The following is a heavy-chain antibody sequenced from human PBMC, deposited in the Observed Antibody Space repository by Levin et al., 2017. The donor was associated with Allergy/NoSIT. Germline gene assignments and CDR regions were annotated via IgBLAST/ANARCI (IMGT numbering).Heavy chain of an antibody. J-gene: IGHJ4*02. D-gene: IGHD4-17*01. Sequence: SCTASGINFNNAWMTWVRQAPGKGLEWVGRIKSKTYGGTTDYAAPVQGRFTIFRDDSKNTVFLQMNSLKTEDTAVYYCTTTVTGGEFDYWGQGTLVTVSS. CDR1: GINFNNAW. CDR3: TTTVTGGEFDY. CDR2: IKSKTYGGTT. V-gene: IGHV3-15*01.